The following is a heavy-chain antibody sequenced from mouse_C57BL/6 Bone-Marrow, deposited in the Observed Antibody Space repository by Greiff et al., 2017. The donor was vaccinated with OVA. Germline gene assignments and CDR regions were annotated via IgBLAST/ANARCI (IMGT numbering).Heavy chain of an antibody. CDR2: IYPRSGNT. Sequence: VQLQESGAELARPGASVKLSCKASGYTFTSYGISWVKQRTGQGLEWIGEIYPRSGNTYYNEKFKGKATLTADKSSSTAYMELRSLTSEDSAVYFCARSDGSSHIFDYWGQGTTLTVSS. CDR1: GYTFTSYG. V-gene: IGHV1-81*01. D-gene: IGHD1-1*01. CDR3: ARSDGSSHIFDY. J-gene: IGHJ2*01.